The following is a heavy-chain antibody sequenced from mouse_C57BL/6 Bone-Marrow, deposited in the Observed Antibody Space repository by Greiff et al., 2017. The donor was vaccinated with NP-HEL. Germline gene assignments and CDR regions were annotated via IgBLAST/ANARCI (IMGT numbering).Heavy chain of an antibody. CDR1: GYTFTSYG. Sequence: QVQLQQSGAELARPGASVTLSCKASGYTFTSYGISWVKQRPGQGLEWIGAIYPRSGDTSYNEKFKVKATLTAAKSSSTAYMEHRILTSEDSAVYFCARDFLATVVPGCAYWGQGTLVTVSA. D-gene: IGHD1-2*01. CDR2: IYPRSGDT. V-gene: IGHV1-81*01. J-gene: IGHJ3*01. CDR3: ARDFLATVVPGCAY.